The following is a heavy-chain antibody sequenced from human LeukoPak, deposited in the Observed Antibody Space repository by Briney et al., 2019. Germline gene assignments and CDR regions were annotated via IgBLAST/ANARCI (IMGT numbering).Heavy chain of an antibody. V-gene: IGHV1-69*13. Sequence: SVKVSCKGSGYTFTNYAVHWVRQAPGQRLEWMGGIIPIFGTANYAQKFQGRVTITADESTSTAYMELSSLRSDDTAVYYCARVRIAVAGTYYYYGMDVWGQGTTVTVSS. CDR1: GYTFTNYA. CDR3: ARVRIAVAGTYYYYGMDV. J-gene: IGHJ6*02. CDR2: IIPIFGTA. D-gene: IGHD6-19*01.